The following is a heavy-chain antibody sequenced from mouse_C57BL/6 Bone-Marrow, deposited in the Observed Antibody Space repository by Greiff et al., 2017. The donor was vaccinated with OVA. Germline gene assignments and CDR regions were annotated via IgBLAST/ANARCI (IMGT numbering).Heavy chain of an antibody. J-gene: IGHJ2*01. D-gene: IGHD1-1*01. CDR1: GFTFSDYG. CDR3: AREGELQRGFDY. Sequence: DVHLVESGGGLVKPGGSLKLSCAASGFTFSDYGMHWVRQAPEKGLEWVAYISSGSSTIYYADTVKGRFTISRDNAKNTLFLQMTSLRSEDTAMYYCAREGELQRGFDYWGQGTTLTVSS. CDR2: ISSGSSTI. V-gene: IGHV5-17*01.